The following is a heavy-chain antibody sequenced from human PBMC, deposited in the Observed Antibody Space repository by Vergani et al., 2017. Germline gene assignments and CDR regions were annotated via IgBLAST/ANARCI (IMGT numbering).Heavy chain of an antibody. CDR2: VNHGGST. D-gene: IGHD3-16*02. V-gene: IGHV4-34*01. CDR1: GGSFSDYY. J-gene: IGHJ4*02. CDR3: ASIARAPTRRNPPPDY. Sequence: QVQLPEWGAGLLKTSETLSLPCGVSGGSFSDYYWSWIRQAPGMGLEWIGEVNHGGSTNYNPSLKSRVSISVDTSKNQFSLQLTSVTAADSALYFCASIARAPTRRNPPPDYWGQGILVTISS.